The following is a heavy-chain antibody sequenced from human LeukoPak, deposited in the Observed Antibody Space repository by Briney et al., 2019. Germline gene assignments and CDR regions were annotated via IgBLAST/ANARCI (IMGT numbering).Heavy chain of an antibody. CDR3: ARGGVRGVIIGWFDP. CDR1: GGSFSGYY. J-gene: IGHJ5*02. V-gene: IGHV4-34*01. Sequence: SETLSLTCAVYGGSFSGYYWSWIRQPPGKGLEWIGEINHSGSANYNPSLKSRVTISVDTSKNQFSLKLSSVTAADTAVYYCARGGVRGVIIGWFDPWGQGTLVTVSS. CDR2: INHSGSA. D-gene: IGHD3-10*01.